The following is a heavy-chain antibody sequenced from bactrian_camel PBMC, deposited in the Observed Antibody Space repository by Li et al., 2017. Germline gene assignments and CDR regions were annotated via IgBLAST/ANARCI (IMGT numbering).Heavy chain of an antibody. Sequence: HVQLVESGGGSVQAGGSVRLSCGASGYTYCMGWFRQGPGKEREAVAAIYTGDGRKYYADSVKGRFTISRDNAESTVYLQMNRVKPDDTGMYYCAAARHVYRDSSYALNYQRYNDWGQGTQVTVS. V-gene: IGHV3S54*01. J-gene: IGHJ4*01. CDR2: IYTGDGRK. D-gene: IGHD1*01. CDR3: AAARHVYRDSSYALNYQRYND. CDR1: GYTYC.